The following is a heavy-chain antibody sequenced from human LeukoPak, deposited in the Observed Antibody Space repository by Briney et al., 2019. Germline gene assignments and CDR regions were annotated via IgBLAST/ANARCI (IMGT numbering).Heavy chain of an antibody. CDR2: IKQDGSEK. Sequence: GGSLRLSCAASGFTFSSYWMSWVRQAPGKGLEWVANIKQDGSEKYYVDSVKGRFTISRDNAKNSLYLQMNSLRAEDTAVYYCARDGRYDFWSGYSAGYFDLWGRGTLVTASS. D-gene: IGHD3-3*01. CDR1: GFTFSSYW. CDR3: ARDGRYDFWSGYSAGYFDL. V-gene: IGHV3-7*01. J-gene: IGHJ2*01.